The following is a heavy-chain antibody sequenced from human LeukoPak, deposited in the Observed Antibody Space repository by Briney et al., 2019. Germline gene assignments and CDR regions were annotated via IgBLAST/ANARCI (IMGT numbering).Heavy chain of an antibody. CDR1: GFTFSSYE. J-gene: IGHJ6*04. CDR2: ISSSGSTI. Sequence: GSLRLSCAASGFTFSSYEMNWVRQAPGKVLEWVSYISSSGSTIYYADSVKGRFTISRDNAKNSLYLQMNSLRAEDTAVYYCAELGITMIGGVWGKGTTVTISS. V-gene: IGHV3-48*03. CDR3: AELGITMIGGV. D-gene: IGHD3-10*02.